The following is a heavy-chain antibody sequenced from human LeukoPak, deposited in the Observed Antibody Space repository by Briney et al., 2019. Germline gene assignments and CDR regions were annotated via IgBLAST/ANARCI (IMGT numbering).Heavy chain of an antibody. V-gene: IGHV4-59*12. CDR1: GGSISSYY. CDR3: ARDYYDTGNDY. Sequence: PSETLSLTCTVSGGSISSYYWSWIRQPPGKGLEWIGYIYYSGSTNYNPSLKSRVTISVDTSKNQFSLKLSSVTAADTAVYYCARDYYDTGNDYWGQGTLVTVSS. D-gene: IGHD3-22*01. J-gene: IGHJ4*02. CDR2: IYYSGST.